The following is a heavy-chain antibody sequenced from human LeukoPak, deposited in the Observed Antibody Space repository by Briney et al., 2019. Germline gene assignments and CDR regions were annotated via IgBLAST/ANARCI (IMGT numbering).Heavy chain of an antibody. CDR1: GFTFSSYA. CDR2: ISYDGSNK. CDR3: ARDFRGQWLVYFDY. J-gene: IGHJ4*02. D-gene: IGHD6-19*01. V-gene: IGHV3-30*04. Sequence: GRSLRLSCAASGFTFSSYAMHWVRQAPGKGLEWVAVISYDGSNKYYADSVKGRFTISRDNSKNTLYLQMNSLRAEDTAVYYCARDFRGQWLVYFDYWGQGTLVTVSS.